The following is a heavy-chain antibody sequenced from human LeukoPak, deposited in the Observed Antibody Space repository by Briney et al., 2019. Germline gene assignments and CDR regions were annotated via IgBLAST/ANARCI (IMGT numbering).Heavy chain of an antibody. V-gene: IGHV3-23*01. Sequence: GGSLRLSCAASGFTFSSYAMSWVRQAPGKGLEWVSAISGSGGSTYYADSVKGRFTISRDNSKNTLYLQMNSLRAEDTAVYYCASAPIPRYCSSTSCPGGYYYYGMDVWGQGTTVTVSS. CDR1: GFTFSSYA. J-gene: IGHJ6*02. D-gene: IGHD2-2*01. CDR3: ASAPIPRYCSSTSCPGGYYYYGMDV. CDR2: ISGSGGST.